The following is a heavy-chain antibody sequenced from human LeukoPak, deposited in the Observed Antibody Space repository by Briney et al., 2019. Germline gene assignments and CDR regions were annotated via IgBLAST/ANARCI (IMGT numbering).Heavy chain of an antibody. D-gene: IGHD6-6*01. CDR2: ISSSSSYI. CDR3: ARAGSSSFLTDY. V-gene: IGHV3-21*01. Sequence: GXXWXXSISSSSSYIYYADSVKGRFTISRDNAKNSLYLQMNSLRAEDTAVYYCARAGSSSFLTDYWGQGTLVTVSS. J-gene: IGHJ4*02.